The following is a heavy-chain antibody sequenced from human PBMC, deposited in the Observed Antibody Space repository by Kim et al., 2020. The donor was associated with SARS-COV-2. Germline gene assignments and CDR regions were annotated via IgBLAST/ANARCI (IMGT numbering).Heavy chain of an antibody. CDR3: AALHGFLAYCGGDCYGGNY. J-gene: IGHJ4*02. V-gene: IGHV3-23*01. CDR1: GFTFNNYA. Sequence: GGSLRLSCAASGFTFNNYAMSWVRQAPGKRLKWVSGISGSGVSTYYADSVKGRFTIYRDNSRNTLYLQMNTLRAEDTAVYYCAALHGFLAYCGGDCYGGNYWGQGTVVTVSS. D-gene: IGHD2-21*02. CDR2: ISGSGVST.